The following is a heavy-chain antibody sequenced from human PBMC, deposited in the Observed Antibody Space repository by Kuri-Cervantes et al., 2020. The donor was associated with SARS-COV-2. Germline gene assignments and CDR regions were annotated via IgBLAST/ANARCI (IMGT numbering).Heavy chain of an antibody. V-gene: IGHV4-38-2*01. CDR1: LYSISSGYY. J-gene: IGHJ3*01. Sequence: SQTLSLTCAVSLYSISSGYYWDWIRQSPGKGPEWIGSIFHSWTTYYNPSLRSRVYISLDTSKNQFFLNVTSVTAADTAVYYCSRSRVPAAAALWGQGTMVTVSS. D-gene: IGHD2-2*01. CDR2: IFHSWTT. CDR3: SRSRVPAAAAL.